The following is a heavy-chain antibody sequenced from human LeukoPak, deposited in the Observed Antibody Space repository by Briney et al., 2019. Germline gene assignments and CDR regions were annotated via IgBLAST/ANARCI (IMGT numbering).Heavy chain of an antibody. CDR1: GLSISGQW. Sequence: RPGGSLRLSCVASGLSISGQWMNWVRQAPGQGLEWVANIKHDGSEEHYVDSVKGRFTISRDDGRNSVSLQMNSVRAEDTAVYYCGYTNNFYHWGQGTLVVVSS. D-gene: IGHD3-16*02. CDR3: GYTNNFYH. CDR2: IKHDGSEE. J-gene: IGHJ4*02. V-gene: IGHV3-7*01.